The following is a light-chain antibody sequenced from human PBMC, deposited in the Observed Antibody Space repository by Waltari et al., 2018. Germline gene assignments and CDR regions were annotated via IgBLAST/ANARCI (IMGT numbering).Light chain of an antibody. CDR2: ENN. V-gene: IGLV1-51*02. CDR3: GTWDNSMRRV. CDR1: SSDLGNNF. J-gene: IGLJ3*02. Sequence: QSVLTQPPSVSAAPGQKVTISCSGSSSDLGNNFVSWYQQFPGAAPKLLIYENNKRPSGITDRFAGSKSCTSATLGITGLQTGDEADYYCGTWDNSMRRVFGGGTKLTVL.